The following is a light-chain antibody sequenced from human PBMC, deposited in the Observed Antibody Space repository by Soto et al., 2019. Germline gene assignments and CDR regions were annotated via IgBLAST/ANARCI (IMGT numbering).Light chain of an antibody. CDR1: QSVSSN. Sequence: IVMRQSPATRSVSQVGVASGCCMASQSVSSNLAWYQQKPGQAPRLLIYGASTRATGIPARFSGSGSGTEFTLTISSLQSEDFAVYYCQQYHNWPRTFGQGTKVDIK. J-gene: IGKJ1*01. CDR2: GAS. CDR3: QQYHNWPRT. V-gene: IGKV3-15*01.